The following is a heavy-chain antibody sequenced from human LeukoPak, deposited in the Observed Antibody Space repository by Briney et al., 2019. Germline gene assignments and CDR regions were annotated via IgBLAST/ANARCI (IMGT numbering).Heavy chain of an antibody. D-gene: IGHD3-10*01. V-gene: IGHV4-39*01. Sequence: SETLSLTCTVSGGSISSSSYYWGWIRQPPGKGLEWIGSIYYSGSTYYNPPLKSRVTISVDTSKNQFSLKLSSVTAADTAVYYCARPMVRGVITAPGYWGQGTLVTVSS. CDR3: ARPMVRGVITAPGY. J-gene: IGHJ4*02. CDR2: IYYSGST. CDR1: GGSISSSSYY.